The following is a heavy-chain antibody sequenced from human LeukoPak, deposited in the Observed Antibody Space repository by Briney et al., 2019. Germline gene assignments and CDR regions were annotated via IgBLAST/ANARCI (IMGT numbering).Heavy chain of an antibody. V-gene: IGHV3-53*01. CDR2: IYSGGST. Sequence: GGSLRLSCAASGFTVSSNYMSWVRQAPGKGLEWVSVIYSGGSTYYADSVKGRFTISRDNSKNTLYLQMNSLRAEDTAVYYCARGATVVTPFDYWGQGTLVTVSS. D-gene: IGHD4-23*01. CDR3: ARGATVVTPFDY. J-gene: IGHJ4*02. CDR1: GFTVSSNY.